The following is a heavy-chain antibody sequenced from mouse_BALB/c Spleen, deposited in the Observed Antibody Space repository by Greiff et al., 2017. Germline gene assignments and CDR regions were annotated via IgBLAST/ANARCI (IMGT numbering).Heavy chain of an antibody. CDR2: ILPGSGST. V-gene: IGHV1-9*01. J-gene: IGHJ1*01. D-gene: IGHD1-1*01. Sequence: QVQLQQSGAELMKPGASVKISCKATGYTFSSYWIEWVKQRPGHGLEWIGEILPGSGSTNYNEKFKGKATFTADTSSNTAYMQLSSLTSEDSAVYYCARGLYYGSYWYFDVWGAGTTVTVSS. CDR3: ARGLYYGSYWYFDV. CDR1: GYTFSSYW.